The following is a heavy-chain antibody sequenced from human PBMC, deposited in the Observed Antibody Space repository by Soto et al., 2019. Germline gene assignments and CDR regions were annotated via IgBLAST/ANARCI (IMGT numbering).Heavy chain of an antibody. D-gene: IGHD6-13*01. V-gene: IGHV3-20*04. CDR3: ARGWSSSWSLYYFDY. CDR1: GFTFDDSG. CDR2: INWNGGST. J-gene: IGHJ4*02. Sequence: PGGSLRLSCAASGFTFDDSGMSWVRQAPGKGLEWVSGINWNGGSTGYADSVKGRFTISRDNAKNSLYLQMNSLRAEDTALYYCARGWSSSWSLYYFDYWGQGTLVTVSS.